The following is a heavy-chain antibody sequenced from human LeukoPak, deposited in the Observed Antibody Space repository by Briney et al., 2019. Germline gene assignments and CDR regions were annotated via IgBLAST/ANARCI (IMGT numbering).Heavy chain of an antibody. CDR2: INHSGST. Sequence: SETLSLTCAVHGGSFSGYYWSWIRQPPGKGLEWIGEINHSGSTNYNPSLKSRVTISVDTSKDQFSLKLSSVTAADTAVYYCARAARVYYYGSGSYRYWGQGTLVTVSS. V-gene: IGHV4-34*01. CDR3: ARAARVYYYGSGSYRY. D-gene: IGHD3-10*01. J-gene: IGHJ4*02. CDR1: GGSFSGYY.